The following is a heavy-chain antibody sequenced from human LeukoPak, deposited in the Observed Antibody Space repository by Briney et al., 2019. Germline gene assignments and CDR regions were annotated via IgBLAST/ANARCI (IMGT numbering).Heavy chain of an antibody. V-gene: IGHV1-2*02. J-gene: IGHJ3*02. CDR3: ARVRWMFVMNDAFDI. Sequence: ASVKVSCKASGYTFTGYYMHWVRQAPGQGLEWMGWINPNSGGTNYAQKFQGRVTMTRDTSISTAYMELSRLGSDDTAVYYCARVRWMFVMNDAFDIWGQGTMVTVSS. CDR2: INPNSGGT. CDR1: GYTFTGYY. D-gene: IGHD3-10*02.